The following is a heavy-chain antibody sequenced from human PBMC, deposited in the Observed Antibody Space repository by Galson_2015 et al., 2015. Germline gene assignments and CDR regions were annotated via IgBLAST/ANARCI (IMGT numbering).Heavy chain of an antibody. CDR2: INPNSGGT. V-gene: IGHV1-2*06. CDR1: GYTFTGYY. CDR3: AREATAVWFDP. D-gene: IGHD5-18*01. J-gene: IGHJ5*02. Sequence: SVKVSCKASGYTFTGYYMHWVRQAPGQGLEWMGRINPNSGGTNYAQKFQGRVTMTRDTSISTAYMELSRLRSDDTAVYYCAREATAVWFDPWAQGTLVPVSS.